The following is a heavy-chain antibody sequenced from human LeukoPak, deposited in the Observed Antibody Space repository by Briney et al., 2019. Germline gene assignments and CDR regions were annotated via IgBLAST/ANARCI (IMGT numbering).Heavy chain of an antibody. J-gene: IGHJ4*02. V-gene: IGHV3-7*01. Sequence: PGGSLRLSCAASGFTFKNYWMSWLRQTPGKGLEWVANINQDGSERYYVDSVEGRFTVSRDNGDNSLFLQMNGLRAEDTAVFYCARARAATYNVFADYWGQGTLVTASS. CDR1: GFTFKNYW. CDR2: INQDGSER. D-gene: IGHD3-3*01. CDR3: ARARAATYNVFADY.